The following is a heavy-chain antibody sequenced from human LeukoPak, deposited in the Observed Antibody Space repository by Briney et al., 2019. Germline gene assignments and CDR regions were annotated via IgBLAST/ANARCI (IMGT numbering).Heavy chain of an antibody. J-gene: IGHJ3*02. V-gene: IGHV3-30*18. Sequence: PGGSLRLSCAASGFTFSSYGMHWVRQAPGKGLEWVAVISYDGSNKYYADSVKGRFTISRDNSKNTLYLQMNSLRAEDTAVYYCAKGPLGPDRYSRTDAFDIWGQGTMVTVSS. CDR3: AKGPLGPDRYSRTDAFDI. D-gene: IGHD6-13*01. CDR2: ISYDGSNK. CDR1: GFTFSSYG.